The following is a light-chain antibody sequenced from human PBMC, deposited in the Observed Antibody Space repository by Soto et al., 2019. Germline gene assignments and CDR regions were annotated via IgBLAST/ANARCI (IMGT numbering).Light chain of an antibody. CDR3: QQYYSTPPIT. J-gene: IGKJ5*01. CDR1: QSVLYSSNNKNY. Sequence: DIVMTQSQDSLAVSLGERATINCKSSQSVLYSSNNKNYLAWYQQKPGQPPKLLIYWASTRESGVPDRFSGSGSGTDFTLTISSLQAEDVAVYYCQQYYSTPPITFGQGRLLEVK. CDR2: WAS. V-gene: IGKV4-1*01.